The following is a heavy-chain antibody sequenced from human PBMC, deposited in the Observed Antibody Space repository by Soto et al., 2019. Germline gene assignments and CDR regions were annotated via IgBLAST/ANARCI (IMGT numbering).Heavy chain of an antibody. CDR3: ASVGYCTNGVCSPDYYYYYGMDV. V-gene: IGHV4-34*01. D-gene: IGHD2-8*01. J-gene: IGHJ6*02. Sequence: SETLSLTCAVYGGSFSGYYWSWIRQPPGKGLEWIGEINHSGSTNYNPSLKSRVTISVDTSKNQFSLKLSSVTAADTAVYYCASVGYCTNGVCSPDYYYYYGMDVWGQGTTVTVSS. CDR2: INHSGST. CDR1: GGSFSGYY.